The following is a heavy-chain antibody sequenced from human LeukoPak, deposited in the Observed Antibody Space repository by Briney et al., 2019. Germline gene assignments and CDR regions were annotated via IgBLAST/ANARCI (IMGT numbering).Heavy chain of an antibody. CDR2: IRYDGSNK. CDR1: GFTFSSYS. Sequence: GGSLRLSCAASGFTFSSYSMNWVRQAPGKGLEWVAFIRYDGSNKYYADSVKGRFTISRDNSKNTLYLQMNSLRAEDTAVYYCAKPRAYCGGDCYPEPFDYWGQGTLVTVSS. V-gene: IGHV3-30*02. D-gene: IGHD2-21*02. CDR3: AKPRAYCGGDCYPEPFDY. J-gene: IGHJ4*02.